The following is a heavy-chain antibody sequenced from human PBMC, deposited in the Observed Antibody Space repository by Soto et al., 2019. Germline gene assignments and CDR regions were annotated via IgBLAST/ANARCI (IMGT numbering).Heavy chain of an antibody. J-gene: IGHJ4*02. CDR2: IYYSGST. CDR1: GGSISSYY. D-gene: IGHD3-10*01. Sequence: PSETLSLTCTVSGGSISSYYWSWIRQPPGKGLEWIGYIYYSGSTNYNPSIKSRVTISVDTSKNQFSLKLSSVTAADTAVYYCARQELLWFGELYQPDYFDYWGQGTLVTVS. V-gene: IGHV4-59*08. CDR3: ARQELLWFGELYQPDYFDY.